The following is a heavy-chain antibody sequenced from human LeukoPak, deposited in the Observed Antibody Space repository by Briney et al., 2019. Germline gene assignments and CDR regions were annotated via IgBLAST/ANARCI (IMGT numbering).Heavy chain of an antibody. CDR1: GFTFSSYN. CDR3: ARDREVYYDYVWGSYGI. CDR2: IGISTTYI. D-gene: IGHD3-16*01. V-gene: IGHV3-21*01. Sequence: GGSLRLSCVVSGFTFSSYNFNWVRQAPGKGLEWVSSIGISTTYIYYADSVTGRFTISRDNAKNSLYLQMNSLRAEDTAVYYCARDREVYYDYVWGSYGIWGQGTLVTVSS. J-gene: IGHJ4*02.